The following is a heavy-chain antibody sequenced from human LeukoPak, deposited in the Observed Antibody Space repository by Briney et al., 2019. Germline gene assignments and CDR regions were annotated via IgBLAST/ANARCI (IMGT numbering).Heavy chain of an antibody. Sequence: KPSETLSLTCTVSGGSISSYYWSWLRQPPGKGLEWIGYIYYSGSTNYNPSLKSRVTISVDTSKNQFSLKLSSVTAADTAVYYCARRGGGATTRFDYWGQGTLVTVSS. V-gene: IGHV4-59*08. D-gene: IGHD1-26*01. CDR1: GGSISSYY. J-gene: IGHJ4*02. CDR3: ARRGGGATTRFDY. CDR2: IYYSGST.